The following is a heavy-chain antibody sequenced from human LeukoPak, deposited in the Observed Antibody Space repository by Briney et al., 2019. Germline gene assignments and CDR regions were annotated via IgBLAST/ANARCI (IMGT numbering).Heavy chain of an antibody. V-gene: IGHV1-69*13. D-gene: IGHD3-22*01. CDR2: IIPIFGTA. J-gene: IGHJ6*03. CDR3: ARNYYDSSGYSGYYYMDV. Sequence: SVKVSCKASGYTFTSYGISWVRQAPGQGLEWMGGIIPIFGTANYAQKFQGRVTITADESTSTAYMELSSLRSEDTAVYYCARNYYDSSGYSGYYYMDVWGKGTTVTISS. CDR1: GYTFTSYG.